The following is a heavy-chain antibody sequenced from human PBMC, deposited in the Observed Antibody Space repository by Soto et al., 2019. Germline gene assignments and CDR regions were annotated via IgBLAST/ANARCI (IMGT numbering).Heavy chain of an antibody. V-gene: IGHV3-30-3*01. J-gene: IGHJ3*01. CDR2: ISYDGSNI. CDR3: ARDAEFRYFGYPGGPFDL. D-gene: IGHD3-9*01. Sequence: QVQLVESGGGVVQPGRSLRLSCAASGFSFSSYAMHWVRQAPGTGLEWVAVISYDGSNIDYADFVKGRFTISRDNSKSTLSLQMNSLRAEDTAVYYCARDAEFRYFGYPGGPFDLWGQGTIVTVSS. CDR1: GFSFSSYA.